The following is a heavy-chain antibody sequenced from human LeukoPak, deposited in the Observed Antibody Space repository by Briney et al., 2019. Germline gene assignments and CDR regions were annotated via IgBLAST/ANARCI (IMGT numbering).Heavy chain of an antibody. D-gene: IGHD3-22*01. J-gene: IGHJ4*02. Sequence: PSETLSPTCAVYGGSFSGYYWSWIRQPPGKGLEWIGEINHSGSTNYNPSLKSRVTISVDTSKNQFSLKLSSVTAADTAVYYCARSTGYYYYFDYWGQGTLVTVSS. V-gene: IGHV4-34*01. CDR1: GGSFSGYY. CDR2: INHSGST. CDR3: ARSTGYYYYFDY.